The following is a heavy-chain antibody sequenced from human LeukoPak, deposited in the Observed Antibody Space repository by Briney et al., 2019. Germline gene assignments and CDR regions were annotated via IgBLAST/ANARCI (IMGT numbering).Heavy chain of an antibody. Sequence: ASVKVSCKASGYTFTGYYMHWVRQAPGQGLEWMGWINPNSGGTNYAQKFQGRVTMTKDTSISTAYMELSRLRSDDTAVYYCARDPSYSGSYYDAFDIWGQGTMVTVSP. CDR2: INPNSGGT. CDR3: ARDPSYSGSYYDAFDI. CDR1: GYTFTGYY. J-gene: IGHJ3*02. V-gene: IGHV1-2*02. D-gene: IGHD1-26*01.